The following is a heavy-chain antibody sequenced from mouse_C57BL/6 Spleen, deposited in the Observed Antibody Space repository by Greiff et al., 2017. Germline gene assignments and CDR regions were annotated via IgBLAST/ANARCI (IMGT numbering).Heavy chain of an antibody. J-gene: IGHJ1*03. CDR1: GYTFTDYN. Sequence: VQLKESGPELVKPGASVKIPCKASGYTFTDYNMDWVKQSHGKSLEWIGDINPNNGGTIYNQKFKGKATLTVDKSSSTAYMELRSLTSEDTAVYYCARGKGGYDYDVWYFDVWGTGTTVTVSS. CDR3: ARGKGGYDYDVWYFDV. CDR2: INPNNGGT. V-gene: IGHV1-18*01. D-gene: IGHD2-4*01.